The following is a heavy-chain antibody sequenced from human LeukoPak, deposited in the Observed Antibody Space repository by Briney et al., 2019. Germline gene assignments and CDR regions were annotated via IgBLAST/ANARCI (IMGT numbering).Heavy chain of an antibody. J-gene: IGHJ3*02. D-gene: IGHD5-24*01. V-gene: IGHV4-59*08. Sequence: SETLSLTCSVSGGSVRSYSWSWIRQPPGKGLEWIGYIHNSGTTNYKPSLKSRVIISVETTKNQFSLELSSVTAADTAVYYCARHGGESLVATILHAFDIWGRGTMVTVSS. CDR2: IHNSGTT. CDR3: ARHGGESLVATILHAFDI. CDR1: GGSVRSYS.